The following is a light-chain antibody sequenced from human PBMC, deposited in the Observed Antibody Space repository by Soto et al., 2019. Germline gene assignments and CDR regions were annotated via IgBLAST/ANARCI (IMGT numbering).Light chain of an antibody. CDR1: SSDVGAYNY. Sequence: QSALTQPASVSGSPGQSITISCTGTSSDVGAYNYVSWFQQHPGKAPTLIISEVSNRPSGVSNRFSGSKSGNAASLTISGLQAEDEADYFCFSFTTDWTHGFGTGTKLPVL. V-gene: IGLV2-14*01. J-gene: IGLJ1*01. CDR3: FSFTTDWTHG. CDR2: EVS.